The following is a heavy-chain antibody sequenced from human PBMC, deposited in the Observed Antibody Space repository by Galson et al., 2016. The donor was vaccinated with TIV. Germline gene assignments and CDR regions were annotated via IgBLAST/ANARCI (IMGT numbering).Heavy chain of an antibody. D-gene: IGHD3-22*01. Sequence: SVKFSSEASGYTFTSFDIGWIRQAPGQGLEWMGWMMPFNGNTSYAQKFRGRITITRHPSTTTVYMELSGLTSEDTAVYYCARGHYYDSSDYSFDFGGQGTLITVSS. CDR2: MMPFNGNT. CDR1: GYTFTSFD. V-gene: IGHV1-8*01. J-gene: IGHJ4*02. CDR3: ARGHYYDSSDYSFDF.